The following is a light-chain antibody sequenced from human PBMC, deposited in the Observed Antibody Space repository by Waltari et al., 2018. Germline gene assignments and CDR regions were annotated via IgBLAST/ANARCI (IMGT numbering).Light chain of an antibody. CDR3: QNHERLPAT. Sequence: VLTQSPGTLSFSPGERATLSCRASQSISKYLVWYQQRPGHAPRLLIYAGSTRAAGIPDRFSGSGYGTDFTLTISRLEPEDFAMYYCQNHERLPATFGQGTKVEFK. CDR1: QSISKY. J-gene: IGKJ1*01. CDR2: AGS. V-gene: IGKV3-20*01.